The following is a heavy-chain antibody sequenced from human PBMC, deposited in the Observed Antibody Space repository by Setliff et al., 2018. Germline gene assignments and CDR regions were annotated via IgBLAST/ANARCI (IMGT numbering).Heavy chain of an antibody. V-gene: IGHV4-59*01. CDR3: ARWGENSGRPDWRAFDI. J-gene: IGHJ3*02. CDR2: VGYNGNT. Sequence: SETLSLSCTVSGGSINNYHWNWIRQPPGKGLEWIGYVGYNGNTHYNPSLISRVTMSVDTSKNQFSLKLTSVSAADTAVYYCARWGENSGRPDWRAFDIWGQGTMVTVS. CDR1: GGSINNYH. D-gene: IGHD1-26*01.